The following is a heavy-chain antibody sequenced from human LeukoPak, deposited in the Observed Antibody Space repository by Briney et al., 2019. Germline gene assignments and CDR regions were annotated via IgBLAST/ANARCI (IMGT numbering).Heavy chain of an antibody. J-gene: IGHJ4*02. Sequence: GGSLRLSCAASGFTVSSNYMSWVRRAPGKGLEWVSVIYSGGSTYYADSVKGRFTISSDNSENTLYLQMNSLRAEDTAVYYCVVDFDYWGQGTLVTVSS. D-gene: IGHD2-15*01. CDR3: VVDFDY. V-gene: IGHV3-53*01. CDR2: IYSGGST. CDR1: GFTVSSNY.